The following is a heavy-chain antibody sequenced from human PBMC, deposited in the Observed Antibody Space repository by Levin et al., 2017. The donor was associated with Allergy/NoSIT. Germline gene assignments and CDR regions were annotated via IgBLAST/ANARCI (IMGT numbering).Heavy chain of an antibody. CDR3: ARDSSSLLDY. Sequence: GGSLRLSCAASGFTFSDYYMNWIRQAPGKGLEWVSYISTSSTTTNYADSVKGRFTISRDDAENSLFLQMDSLRAEDTAVYYCARDSSSLLDYWGRGALVTVSS. D-gene: IGHD2-2*01. CDR2: ISTSSTTT. V-gene: IGHV3-11*05. J-gene: IGHJ4*02. CDR1: GFTFSDYY.